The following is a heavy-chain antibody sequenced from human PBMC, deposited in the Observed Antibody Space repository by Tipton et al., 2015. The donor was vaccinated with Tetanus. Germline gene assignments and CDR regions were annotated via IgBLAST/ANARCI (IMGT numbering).Heavy chain of an antibody. V-gene: IGHV4-31*03. D-gene: IGHD6-6*01. J-gene: IGHJ5*02. Sequence: LRLSCTVSGDSISRGGYFWDWVRPRPGEGPGWVGSIYYSGDTYYTPSLKRRVSMSVDTSKNQFSLNLTSVTAADPAVYYCARDQGGGRVVRLNWLDPWGQGTLVTVSS. CDR1: GDSISRGGYF. CDR3: ARDQGGGRVVRLNWLDP. CDR2: IYYSGDT.